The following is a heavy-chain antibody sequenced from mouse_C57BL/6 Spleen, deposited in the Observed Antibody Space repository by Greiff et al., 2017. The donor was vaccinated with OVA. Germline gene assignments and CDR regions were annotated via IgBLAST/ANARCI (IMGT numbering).Heavy chain of an antibody. CDR3: ARKPEYFDV. V-gene: IGHV1-81*01. CDR1: GYTFTSYG. Sequence: QVQLQQSGAELARPGASVKLSCKASGYTFTSYGISWVKQSPGQGLEWIGEIYSRSGNTYYNEKFKGKATLTADKSASTAYMELRSLTPEDSAVDFCARKPEYFDVWGTGTTVTVSS. J-gene: IGHJ1*03. CDR2: IYSRSGNT.